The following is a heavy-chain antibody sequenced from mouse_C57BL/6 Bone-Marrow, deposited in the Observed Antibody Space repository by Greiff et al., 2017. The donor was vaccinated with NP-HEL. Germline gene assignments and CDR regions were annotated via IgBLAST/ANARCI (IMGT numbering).Heavy chain of an antibody. D-gene: IGHD3-3*01. CDR1: GFTFSSYG. CDR2: ISSGGSYT. Sequence: DVMLVESGGDLVKPGGSLKLSCAASGFTFSSYGLSWVRQTPDKRLEWVATISSGGSYTYYPDSVKGRFTISRDNAKNTLYLQMSSLKSEDTAMYYCARPVLGAYAMDYWGQGTSVTVSS. V-gene: IGHV5-6*02. J-gene: IGHJ4*01. CDR3: ARPVLGAYAMDY.